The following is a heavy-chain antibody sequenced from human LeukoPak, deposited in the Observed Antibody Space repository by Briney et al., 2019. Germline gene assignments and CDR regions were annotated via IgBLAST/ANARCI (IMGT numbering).Heavy chain of an antibody. CDR2: ISSSSSYT. D-gene: IGHD6-6*01. CDR3: AREMYSSSSGLDY. Sequence: GGSLRLSCAASGFTFSSYAMSWIRQAPGKGLEWVSYISSSSSYTNYADSVKGRFTISRDNAKNSLYLQMNSLRAEDTAVYYCAREMYSSSSGLDYWGQGTLVTVSS. CDR1: GFTFSSYA. J-gene: IGHJ4*02. V-gene: IGHV3-11*06.